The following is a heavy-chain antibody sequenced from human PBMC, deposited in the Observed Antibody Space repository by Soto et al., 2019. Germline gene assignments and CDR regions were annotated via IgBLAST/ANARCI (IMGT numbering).Heavy chain of an antibody. V-gene: IGHV4-31*03. Sequence: FLTCTVSGGSISSGGYYWSWIRQHPGKGLEWIGYIYYSGSTYYNPSLKSRVTISVDTSKNQFSLKLSSVTAADTAVYYCAREMTTVVNGWFDPWGQGTLVTVSS. CDR1: GGSISSGGYY. D-gene: IGHD4-17*01. CDR3: AREMTTVVNGWFDP. CDR2: IYYSGST. J-gene: IGHJ5*02.